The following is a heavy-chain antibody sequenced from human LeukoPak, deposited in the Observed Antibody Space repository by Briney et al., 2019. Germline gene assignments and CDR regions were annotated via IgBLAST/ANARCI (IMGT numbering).Heavy chain of an antibody. D-gene: IGHD3-22*01. J-gene: IGHJ4*02. CDR1: GYTFTSYY. Sequence: ASAKVSCKASGYTFTSYYVHWVRQAPGQGLEWMGIINPSGGSTSYAQKFQGRVTMTRDTSTSTVYMELSSLRSEDTAVYYCARVGVQDSSGYYVFDYWGQGTLVTVSS. CDR2: INPSGGST. V-gene: IGHV1-46*01. CDR3: ARVGVQDSSGYYVFDY.